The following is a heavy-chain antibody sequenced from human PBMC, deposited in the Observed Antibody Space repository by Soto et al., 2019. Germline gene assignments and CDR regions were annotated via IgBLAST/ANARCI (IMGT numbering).Heavy chain of an antibody. CDR2: ISGAGGST. J-gene: IGHJ4*02. CDR1: GLIFETYS. Sequence: EVQLLESGGGLVQPGGSLRLSCAASGLIFETYSMSWVRQPPGKGLEWVSGISGAGGSTYYADSVKGRFTISRDNSKNTLYLEVNSLRTEDTAVYYCAKSWGNTWELNSFDSWGQGTLVTVSS. D-gene: IGHD1-7*01. V-gene: IGHV3-23*01. CDR3: AKSWGNTWELNSFDS.